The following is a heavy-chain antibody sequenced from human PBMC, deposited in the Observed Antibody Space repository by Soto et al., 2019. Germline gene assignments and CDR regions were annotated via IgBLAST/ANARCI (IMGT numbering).Heavy chain of an antibody. D-gene: IGHD5-18*01. Sequence: GSLRLSCAASGFPFSSYDVHWVRQAPGKGLEWVALISYDGSRTSYSDSVKGRFTISRDNSKNMLFLQMDNLRADDTAVYYCPKEQAFEQLWVFDSWGQGTLVTVSS. CDR1: GFPFSSYD. J-gene: IGHJ5*01. V-gene: IGHV3-30*18. CDR2: ISYDGSRT. CDR3: PKEQAFEQLWVFDS.